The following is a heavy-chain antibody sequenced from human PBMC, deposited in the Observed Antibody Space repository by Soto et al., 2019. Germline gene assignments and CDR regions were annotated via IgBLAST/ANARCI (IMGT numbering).Heavy chain of an antibody. D-gene: IGHD5-18*01. CDR3: AREGNSYGYDAFDI. CDR1: GGSISSYY. V-gene: IGHV4-4*07. CDR2: IYTSGST. Sequence: QVQLQESGPGLVKPSETLSLTCTVSGGSISSYYWSWIRQPAGKGLEWIGRIYTSGSTNYNPSLKSRVTMSVDTSKNQFSLKLSSVTAADTAVYYCAREGNSYGYDAFDIWGQGTMVTVSS. J-gene: IGHJ3*02.